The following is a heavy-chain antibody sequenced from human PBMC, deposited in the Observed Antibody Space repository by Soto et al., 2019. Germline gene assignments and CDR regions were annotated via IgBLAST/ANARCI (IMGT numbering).Heavy chain of an antibody. CDR3: ARDIKGRDDFWSGYSEEGV. Sequence: AGGSLGLSCAASGFTFSSYSMNWVRQAPGKGLEWVSSISSSSYIYYADSVKGRFTISRDNAKNSLYLQMNSLRAEDTAVYYCARDIKGRDDFWSGYSEEGVWGQGTTVRVYS. V-gene: IGHV3-21*01. D-gene: IGHD3-3*01. CDR1: GFTFSSYS. J-gene: IGHJ6*02. CDR2: ISSSSYI.